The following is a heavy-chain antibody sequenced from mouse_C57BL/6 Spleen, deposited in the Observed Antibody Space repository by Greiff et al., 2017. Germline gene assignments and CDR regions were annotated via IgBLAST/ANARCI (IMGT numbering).Heavy chain of an antibody. CDR3: ARRGYGYEDYFDY. D-gene: IGHD2-2*01. Sequence: VQLQQPGAELVKPGASVKLSCKASGYTFTSYWMHWVKQRPGQGLEWIGMIHPNSGSTNYNEKFKSKATLTVDKSSSTAYMQLSSLTSEDSAVYYCARRGYGYEDYFDYWGQGTTLTVSS. V-gene: IGHV1-64*01. J-gene: IGHJ2*01. CDR1: GYTFTSYW. CDR2: IHPNSGST.